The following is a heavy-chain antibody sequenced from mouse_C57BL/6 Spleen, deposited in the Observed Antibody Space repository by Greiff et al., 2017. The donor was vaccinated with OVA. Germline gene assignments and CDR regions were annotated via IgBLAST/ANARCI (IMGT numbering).Heavy chain of an antibody. Sequence: QVQLQQPGAELVRPGSSVKLSCKASGYTFTSYWMHWVKQRPIQGLEWIGNIDPSDSETHYNQKFKDKATLTVDKSSSTAYMQLSSLSSEDSAVYYCARLPTGYFDDWGTGTTVTVSA. CDR1: GYTFTSYW. CDR2: IDPSDSET. V-gene: IGHV1-52*01. CDR3: ARLPTGYFDD. J-gene: IGHJ1*03.